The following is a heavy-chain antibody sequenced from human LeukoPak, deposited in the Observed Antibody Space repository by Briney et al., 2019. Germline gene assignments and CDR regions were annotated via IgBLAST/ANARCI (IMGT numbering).Heavy chain of an antibody. J-gene: IGHJ4*02. CDR3: ARDPYYYGSGIWGYFDY. CDR2: IWYDGSNK. D-gene: IGHD3-10*01. CDR1: GFTLSSYG. V-gene: IGHV3-33*01. Sequence: PGRSLRLSCAASGFTLSSYGMHWVRQAPGKGLEGVAVIWYDGSNKYYADSVKGRFTISRDNSKNTLDVQMNSLRAEDTAVYYCARDPYYYGSGIWGYFDYWGQGTLVTVSS.